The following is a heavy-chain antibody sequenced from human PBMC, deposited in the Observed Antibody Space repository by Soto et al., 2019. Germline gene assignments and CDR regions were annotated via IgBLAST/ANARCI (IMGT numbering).Heavy chain of an antibody. CDR1: GGSISSSNHY. CDR3: ARGIVPTNRLWDGMDV. Sequence: QLQLQESGPGLVKPSETLSLTCTVSGGSISSSNHYWDWIRQPPGKGLEWIGSMYYTGSTYYNPSLKSRVAISVDTSKNQFSLKMSSVTAADTAVYYCARGIVPTNRLWDGMDVWGQGTTVTVSS. J-gene: IGHJ6*02. V-gene: IGHV4-39*01. D-gene: IGHD1-26*01. CDR2: MYYTGST.